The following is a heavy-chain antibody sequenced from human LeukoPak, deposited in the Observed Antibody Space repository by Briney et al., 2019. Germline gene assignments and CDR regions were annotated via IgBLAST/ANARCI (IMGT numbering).Heavy chain of an antibody. J-gene: IGHJ4*02. CDR1: GFTVSSNY. Sequence: PGGSLRLSCAASGFTVSSNYMTWVRQAPGKGLEWVSVIYSGGSTYYADSVKGRFTISRDNSKNTLCLQMNSLRAEDTAVYYCAREKDIAARNFDYWGQGTLVTVSS. V-gene: IGHV3-53*01. CDR3: AREKDIAARNFDY. CDR2: IYSGGST. D-gene: IGHD6-6*01.